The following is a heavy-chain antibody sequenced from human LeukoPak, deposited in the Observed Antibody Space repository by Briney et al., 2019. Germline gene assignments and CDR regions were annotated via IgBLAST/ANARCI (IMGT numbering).Heavy chain of an antibody. CDR3: ARERFGRVFDY. CDR1: GGSISSYY. Sequence: SETLSLTCTVSGGSISSYYWSWIRQPPGKGLEWIGYIYYSGSTNYNPSLKSRVTISVDTSKNQFSLKLSSVIAADTAVYYCARERFGRVFDYWGQGTLVTVSS. V-gene: IGHV4-59*01. D-gene: IGHD3-10*01. J-gene: IGHJ4*02. CDR2: IYYSGST.